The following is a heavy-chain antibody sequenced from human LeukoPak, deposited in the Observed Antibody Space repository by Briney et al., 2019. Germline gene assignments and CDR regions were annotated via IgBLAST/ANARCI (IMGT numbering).Heavy chain of an antibody. V-gene: IGHV4-34*01. Sequence: ASETLSLTCAVYGGSFSGYYWSWIRQPPGKGLEWIGEINHSGSTNYNPSLKSRVTISVDTSKNQFSLKLSSVTAADTAVYYCARAVTDYGDLYHFDYWGQGTLVTVSS. D-gene: IGHD4-17*01. CDR3: ARAVTDYGDLYHFDY. J-gene: IGHJ4*02. CDR2: INHSGST. CDR1: GGSFSGYY.